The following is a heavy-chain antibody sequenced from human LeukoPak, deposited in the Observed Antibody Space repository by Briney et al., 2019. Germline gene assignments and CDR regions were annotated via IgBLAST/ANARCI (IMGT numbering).Heavy chain of an antibody. D-gene: IGHD6-19*01. CDR2: ISAYNGNT. V-gene: IGHV1-18*04. Sequence: ASVKVSCKASGYTFTSYGISWVRQAPGQGLERMGWISAYNGNTNYAQKLQGRVTMTTDTSTSTAYMELRSLRSDDTAVYYCARAGFRAVNDAFDIWGQGTMVTVSS. CDR3: ARAGFRAVNDAFDI. CDR1: GYTFTSYG. J-gene: IGHJ3*02.